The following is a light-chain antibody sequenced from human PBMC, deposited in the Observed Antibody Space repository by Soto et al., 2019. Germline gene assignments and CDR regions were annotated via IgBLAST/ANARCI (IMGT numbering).Light chain of an antibody. Sequence: DIQMTQAPSSLSASVGDRVTITCQASQDISNLLNWYQQKPGKAPRLLIYDASNLETGVPSRFSGSGSGTDFTFTISSLQPDDFATYYCQHYNSYSEAFGQGTKVDIK. V-gene: IGKV1-33*01. CDR2: DAS. CDR3: QHYNSYSEA. CDR1: QDISNL. J-gene: IGKJ1*01.